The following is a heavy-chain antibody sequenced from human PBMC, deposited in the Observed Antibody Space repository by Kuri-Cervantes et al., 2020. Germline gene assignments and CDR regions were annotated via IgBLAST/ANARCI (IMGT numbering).Heavy chain of an antibody. CDR3: GSRPYHFYVWETDY. V-gene: IGHV4-34*01. D-gene: IGHD3-3*02. CDR1: GGSFSSDY. Sequence: GSLRLSCAVYGGSFSSDYWSWIRQSPGKGLEWIGEVKQSGSTNYKSSLKSRVTISIDTSKKHFSLHLGSVTAADTAVYYCGSRPYHFYVWETDYWGQGTQVTVSS. J-gene: IGHJ4*02. CDR2: VKQSGST.